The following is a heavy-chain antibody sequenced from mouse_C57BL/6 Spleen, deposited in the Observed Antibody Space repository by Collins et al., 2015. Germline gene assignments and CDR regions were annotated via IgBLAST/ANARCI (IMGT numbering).Heavy chain of an antibody. V-gene: IGHV1-59*01. D-gene: IGHD1-1*01. CDR2: IDPSDSYT. J-gene: IGHJ4*01. CDR1: GYTFTSYW. CDR3: ARGKFITTVVAWNYYAMDY. Sequence: QVQLQQPGAELVRPGTSVKLSCKASGYTFTSYWMHWVKQRPGQGLEWIGVIDPSDSYTNYNQKFKGKATLTVDTSSSTAYMQLSSLTSEDSAVYYCARGKFITTVVAWNYYAMDYWGQGTSVTVSS.